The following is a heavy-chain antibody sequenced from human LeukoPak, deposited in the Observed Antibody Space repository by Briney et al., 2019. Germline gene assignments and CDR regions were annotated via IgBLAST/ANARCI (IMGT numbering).Heavy chain of an antibody. CDR1: GDSISSSIYY. CDR2: IDYGGST. J-gene: IGHJ4*02. CDR3: AREYTLYRSGWFLDY. Sequence: SETLSLTCTVSGDSISSSIYYWGWIRQPPGKGLEWIGSIDYGGSTYYNPSLKSRATVSIDTSKNQFSLKLSSVTAADTAVYYCAREYTLYRSGWFLDYWGQGTVVAVSS. V-gene: IGHV4-39*07. D-gene: IGHD6-19*01.